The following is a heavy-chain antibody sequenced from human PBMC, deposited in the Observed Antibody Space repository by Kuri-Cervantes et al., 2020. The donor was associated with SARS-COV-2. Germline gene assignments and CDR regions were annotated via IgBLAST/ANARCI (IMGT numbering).Heavy chain of an antibody. D-gene: IGHD2-2*01. CDR2: IYYSGST. CDR1: GGSISSHY. CDR3: ARDGEKAGYCSSTSCYFDY. V-gene: IGHV4-59*11. J-gene: IGHJ4*02. Sequence: SETLSLTCTVSGGSISSHYWSWIRQPPGKGLEWIGYIYYSGSTNYNPSLKSRVTISVDTSKNQFSLKLSSVTAADTAVYYCARDGEKAGYCSSTSCYFDYWGQGTLVTVSS.